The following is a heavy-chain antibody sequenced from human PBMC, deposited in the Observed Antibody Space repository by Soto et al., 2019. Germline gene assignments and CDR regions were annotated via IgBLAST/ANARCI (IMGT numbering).Heavy chain of an antibody. CDR1: GFTFSGSA. J-gene: IGHJ6*02. V-gene: IGHV3-73*02. Sequence: EVQLVESGGGLVQPGGSLKLSCAASGFTFSGSAIHWVRQASGKGLEWVGRIRDKVNKYATAYAASVTGRFTISRDDSKNMAYLQMNSLKTDDTAVYYCGYDFXXGXYSVGQTSGMDVWGPGTTVTVSS. CDR3: GYDFXXGXYSVGQTSGMDV. D-gene: IGHD3-3*01. CDR2: IRDKVNKYAT.